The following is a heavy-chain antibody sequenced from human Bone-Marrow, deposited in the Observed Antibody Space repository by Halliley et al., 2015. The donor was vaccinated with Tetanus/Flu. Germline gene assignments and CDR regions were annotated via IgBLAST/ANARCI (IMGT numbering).Heavy chain of an antibody. J-gene: IGHJ5*02. V-gene: IGHV4-39*07. CDR2: IDYRGST. D-gene: IGHD3-3*01. Sequence: TLSLTCSVSGGSLNNNDDYWGWVRQTPEKRLEWIGSIDYRGSTFYNPSLRSRVTMSMDTSKNQIFLNLSSVTAADTAVYYCARDRIFGVVPWFDPWGQGTLVTVSS. CDR1: GGSLNNNDDY. CDR3: ARDRIFGVVPWFDP.